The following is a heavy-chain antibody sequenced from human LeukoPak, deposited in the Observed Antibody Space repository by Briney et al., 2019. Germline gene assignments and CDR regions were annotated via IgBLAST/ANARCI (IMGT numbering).Heavy chain of an antibody. V-gene: IGHV4-39*02. CDR1: GGSISSSSYY. CDR3: ARESLSPPDYGDYVSWFDP. D-gene: IGHD4-17*01. CDR2: IYYSGST. Sequence: SETLSLTCTVSGGSISSSSYYWGWIRQPPGKGLEWIGSIYYSGSTYYNPSLKSRVTISVDTSKNQFSLKLSSVTAADTAVYYCARESLSPPDYGDYVSWFDPWGQGTLVTVSS. J-gene: IGHJ5*02.